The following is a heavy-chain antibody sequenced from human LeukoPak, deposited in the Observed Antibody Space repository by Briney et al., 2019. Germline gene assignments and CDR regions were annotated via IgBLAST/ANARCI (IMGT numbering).Heavy chain of an antibody. D-gene: IGHD5-12*01. CDR3: YSGHDSIYFDY. CDR2: IRSKNYGETQ. J-gene: IGHJ4*02. CDR1: GSNSGAYT. Sequence: PGRPLRLSCTVSGSNSGAYTMTWVRQAPGKGPECVSFIRSKNYGETQEYAAAVKGRFTISRDDSKNITYLEMNSLKTEDTAVYYCYSGHDSIYFDYWGQGTLVTVSS. V-gene: IGHV3-49*04.